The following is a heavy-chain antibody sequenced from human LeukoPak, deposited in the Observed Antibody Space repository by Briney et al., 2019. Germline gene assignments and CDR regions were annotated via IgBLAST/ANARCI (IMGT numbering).Heavy chain of an antibody. CDR2: INPSGGST. D-gene: IGHD5-24*01. Sequence: ASVKVSCKASGYTFTSYYMQWVRQAPGHGLEWMGIINPSGGSTSYEQNFQGRVTMTRDTSTSTVYMELSSLRSEDTAVYYCARDNEMATMSRPDYWGQGTLVTVSS. CDR3: ARDNEMATMSRPDY. V-gene: IGHV1-46*01. CDR1: GYTFTSYY. J-gene: IGHJ4*02.